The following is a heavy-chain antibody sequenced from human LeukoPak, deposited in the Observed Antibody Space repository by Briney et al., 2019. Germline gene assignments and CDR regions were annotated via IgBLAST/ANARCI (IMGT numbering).Heavy chain of an antibody. CDR1: GYSFTSYW. D-gene: IGHD5-18*01. CDR2: IYPGDSDT. Sequence: GESLKISCKGSGYSFTSYWIGWVRQMPGKGLEWMGIIYPGDSDTRYSPSFQGQVTISADKSISTAYLQWSSLKASDTAMYYCARHGYSYGWFAAFDIWGQGTMVTLSS. V-gene: IGHV5-51*01. CDR3: ARHGYSYGWFAAFDI. J-gene: IGHJ3*02.